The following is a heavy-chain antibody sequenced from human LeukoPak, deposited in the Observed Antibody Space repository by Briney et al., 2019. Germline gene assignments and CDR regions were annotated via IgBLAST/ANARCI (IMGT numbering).Heavy chain of an antibody. J-gene: IGHJ4*02. CDR2: VYYTGST. CDR1: GGSISSGGYS. CDR3: ARGRWLGY. Sequence: SETLSLTCAVSGGSISSGGYSWSWIRQPPGGGLEWIGYVYYTGSTNYNPSLKSRVTMSVDTSKNQFSLRLNSVTAADTAVYYCARGRWLGYWGQRIPVTVSS. D-gene: IGHD3-10*01. V-gene: IGHV4-61*08.